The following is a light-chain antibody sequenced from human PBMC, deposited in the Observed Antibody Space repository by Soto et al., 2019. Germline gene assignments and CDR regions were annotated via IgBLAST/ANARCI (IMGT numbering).Light chain of an antibody. CDR2: AAS. CDR1: QDIGND. V-gene: IGKV1-6*02. CDR3: VQDHDYPWT. Sequence: IQMTQSPSSLSVSVTDRVTITCRASQDIGNDLGWYQQRPGEAPELLLYAASTLRSGVPSRFSGSGSGTQFTLTINNLQPEDSATYLCVQDHDYPWTFGHGTKVEV. J-gene: IGKJ1*01.